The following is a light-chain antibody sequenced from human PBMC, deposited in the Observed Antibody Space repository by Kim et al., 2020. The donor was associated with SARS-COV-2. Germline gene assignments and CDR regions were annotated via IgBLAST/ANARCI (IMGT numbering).Light chain of an antibody. CDR3: QQYYSTPL. CDR1: QGISNS. CDR2: AAS. Sequence: DIQMTQSPSSLSASVGDRVTITCRASQGISNSLAWYQQKPGKAPKLLLYAASRLESGVPSRFSGSGSGTDYTLTISSLQPEDFATYYCQQYYSTPLFGQGTKVDIK. V-gene: IGKV1-NL1*01. J-gene: IGKJ1*01.